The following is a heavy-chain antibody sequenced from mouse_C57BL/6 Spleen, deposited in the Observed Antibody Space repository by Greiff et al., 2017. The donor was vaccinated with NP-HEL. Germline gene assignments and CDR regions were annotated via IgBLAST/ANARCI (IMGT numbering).Heavy chain of an antibody. CDR3: ARVYDGYLYAMDY. CDR1: GFTFSDYG. Sequence: DVHLVESGGGLVKPGGSLKLSCAASGFTFSDYGMHWVRQAPEKGLEWVAYISSGSSTIYYADTVKGRFTISRDNAENTLFLQMTSLRSEDTAMYYCARVYDGYLYAMDYWGQGTSVTVSS. CDR2: ISSGSSTI. V-gene: IGHV5-17*01. D-gene: IGHD2-3*01. J-gene: IGHJ4*01.